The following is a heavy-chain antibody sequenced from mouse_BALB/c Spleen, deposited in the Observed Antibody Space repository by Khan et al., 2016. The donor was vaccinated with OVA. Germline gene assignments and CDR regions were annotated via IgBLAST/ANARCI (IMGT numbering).Heavy chain of an antibody. J-gene: IGHJ2*01. D-gene: IGHD1-1*01. CDR2: ISYSGRT. CDR3: ARSVTITTVVATDFDY. V-gene: IGHV3-2*02. Sequence: EVQLQESGPGLVKPSQSLSLTCTVTGYSITSDYAWNWIRQFPGNKLEWVGYISYSGRTSYNPSLKSRISITRDTSKNQFFLQSSSVTTEATATYYCARSVTITTVVATDFDYWGQGTTLTVSS. CDR1: GYSITSDYA.